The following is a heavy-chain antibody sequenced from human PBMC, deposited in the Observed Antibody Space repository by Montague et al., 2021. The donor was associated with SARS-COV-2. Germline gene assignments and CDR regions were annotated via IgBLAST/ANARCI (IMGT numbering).Heavy chain of an antibody. CDR2: MYHSGST. D-gene: IGHD5-12*01. V-gene: IGHV4-4*02. Sequence: SETLSLTCAVSGGSISSDNWWWTWVRQPPGKGLEWIGEMYHSGSTNYNPSLKSRVTISIDKSMNQFSLKLNSVTAADTAVYYYARVRVVDNARDSDCWGQGTLVTVSS. CDR1: GGSISSDNW. J-gene: IGHJ4*02. CDR3: ARVRVVDNARDSDC.